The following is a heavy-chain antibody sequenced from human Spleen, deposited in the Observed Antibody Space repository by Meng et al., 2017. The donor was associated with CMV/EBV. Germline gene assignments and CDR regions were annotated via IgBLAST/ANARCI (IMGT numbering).Heavy chain of an antibody. J-gene: IGHJ4*02. Sequence: GGSLRLSCAASGFTFSSYEMNWVRQAPGKGLEWVSYISSSGSTIYYADSVKGRFTISRDNAKNSLYLQMNSLRAEDTAVYYCARDLSGSYRIFDYWGQGTLVTVSS. CDR3: ARDLSGSYRIFDY. D-gene: IGHD1-26*01. CDR2: ISSSGSTI. V-gene: IGHV3-48*03. CDR1: GFTFSSYE.